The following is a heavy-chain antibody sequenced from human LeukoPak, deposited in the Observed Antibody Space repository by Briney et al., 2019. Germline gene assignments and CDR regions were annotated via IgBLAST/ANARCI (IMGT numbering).Heavy chain of an antibody. D-gene: IGHD3-22*01. J-gene: IGHJ4*02. V-gene: IGHV1-69*06. Sequence: GASVKVSCKASGGTFSSYAISWVRQAPGQGLEWMGGIIPIFGTANYAQKFQGRVTITADKSTSTAYMELSSLRSEDTAVYYCARLASLYDSSGYYWGDYWGQGTLVTVSS. CDR2: IIPIFGTA. CDR3: ARLASLYDSSGYYWGDY. CDR1: GGTFSSYA.